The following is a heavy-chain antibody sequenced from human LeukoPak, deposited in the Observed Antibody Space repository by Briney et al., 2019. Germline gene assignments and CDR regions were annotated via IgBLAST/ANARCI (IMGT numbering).Heavy chain of an antibody. J-gene: IGHJ5*02. CDR3: ARDGGGPIAAANNWFDP. CDR2: TSNSGYP. D-gene: IGHD6-13*01. Sequence: ASETLSLTCTVSGGSIRTSEDHWTWIRQHPGKGLEWIGYTSNSGYPDSNPSLKSRVTISVDTSKNQFSLKLSSVTAADTAVYYCARDGGGPIAAANNWFDPWGQGTLVTVSS. CDR1: GGSIRTSEDH. V-gene: IGHV4-31*03.